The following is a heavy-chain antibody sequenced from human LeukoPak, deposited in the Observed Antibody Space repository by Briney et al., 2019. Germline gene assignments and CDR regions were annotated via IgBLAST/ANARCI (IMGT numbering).Heavy chain of an antibody. CDR2: ISGYNGNT. CDR1: GYTFTSHG. CDR3: VRDPQSQYYDSSGLGYFDY. Sequence: ASVRASCKASGYTFTSHGISWVRQAPGQGLEWMGWISGYNGNTNYAQKVQGRVTMTRDTSTTTAYMELRSLRSDDTAVYYCVRDPQSQYYDSSGLGYFDYWGQGTLVTVSS. D-gene: IGHD3-22*01. V-gene: IGHV1-18*01. J-gene: IGHJ4*02.